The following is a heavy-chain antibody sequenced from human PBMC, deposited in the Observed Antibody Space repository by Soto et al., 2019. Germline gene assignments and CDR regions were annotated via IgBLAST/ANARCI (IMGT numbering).Heavy chain of an antibody. Sequence: SETLFLTCTVSGSSINSSGYYWGWIRQPPGKGLEWIGSMFYGVSTYYNPSLKSRVTVSVDTSKNQFSLNLRSVTAADTAVYYCARLPSRHLVDYWGQGTLVTVSS. CDR3: ARLPSRHLVDY. CDR2: MFYGVST. D-gene: IGHD3-3*02. J-gene: IGHJ4*02. CDR1: GSSINSSGYY. V-gene: IGHV4-39*01.